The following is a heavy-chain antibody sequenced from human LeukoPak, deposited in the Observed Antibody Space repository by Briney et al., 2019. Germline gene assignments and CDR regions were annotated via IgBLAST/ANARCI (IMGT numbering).Heavy chain of an antibody. V-gene: IGHV3-74*01. CDR1: GFTFRNYW. CDR3: TRADDGSGYNAFDL. D-gene: IGHD3-22*01. Sequence: PGGSLRLSCAASGFTFRNYWLHWVRQVPGEGLVWVSRIKTDGSTTNYADFVKGRFTISRDNAKNTLYLQMNSLRVEDTAVYYCTRADDGSGYNAFDLWGQGIMLTVSS. CDR2: IKTDGSTT. J-gene: IGHJ3*01.